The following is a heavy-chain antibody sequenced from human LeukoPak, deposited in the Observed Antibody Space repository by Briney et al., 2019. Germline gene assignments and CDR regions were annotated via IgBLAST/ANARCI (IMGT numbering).Heavy chain of an antibody. CDR2: IWYDGSNK. CDR3: AKDGAPPSPPQRREYYYYMDV. CDR1: GFTFSSYG. D-gene: IGHD5-24*01. V-gene: IGHV3-33*06. Sequence: GRSLRLSCAASGFTFSSYGMPWVRQAPGKGLEWVAVIWYDGSNKYYADSVKGRFTISRDNSKNTLYLQMNSLRAEDTAVYYCAKDGAPPSPPQRREYYYYMDVWGKGTTVTVSS. J-gene: IGHJ6*03.